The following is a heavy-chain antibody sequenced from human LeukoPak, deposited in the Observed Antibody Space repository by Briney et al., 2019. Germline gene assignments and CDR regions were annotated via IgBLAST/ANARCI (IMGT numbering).Heavy chain of an antibody. D-gene: IGHD5-12*01. V-gene: IGHV3-74*03. CDR1: GFTFSSYW. Sequence: GGSLRLSCAASGFTFSSYWMHWVRQAPGKGLVWVSRINSDGSSITYADSVKGRFTISRDNAKNTLYLQMNSLRAEDTAVYYCAREGRVSGYDFDCWGQGTLVTVSS. CDR2: INSDGSSI. J-gene: IGHJ4*02. CDR3: AREGRVSGYDFDC.